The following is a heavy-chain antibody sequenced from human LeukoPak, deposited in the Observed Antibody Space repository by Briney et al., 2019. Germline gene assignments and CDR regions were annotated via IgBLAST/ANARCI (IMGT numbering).Heavy chain of an antibody. CDR1: GGSISSYY. V-gene: IGHV4-4*07. CDR3: ARGGDYYHSSGYYALDY. CDR2: IYTSGST. J-gene: IGHJ4*02. Sequence: PSETLSLTCTVSGGSISSYYWSWIRQPAGKGLEWIGRIYTSGSTNYNPSLKSRVTMSVDTSKNQFSLKLSSVTAADTAVYYCARGGDYYHSSGYYALDYWGQGTLVTVSS. D-gene: IGHD3-22*01.